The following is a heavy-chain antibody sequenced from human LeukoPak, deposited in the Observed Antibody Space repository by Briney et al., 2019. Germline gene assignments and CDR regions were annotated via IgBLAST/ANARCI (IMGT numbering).Heavy chain of an antibody. CDR3: ARSGGYSSSWSP. J-gene: IGHJ5*02. V-gene: IGHV4-59*01. CDR1: GGSISTYY. CDR2: IYYSGST. D-gene: IGHD6-13*01. Sequence: SETLSLTCTVSGGSISTYYWNWIRQPPGKGLEWIGYIYYSGSTNYNPSLKSRVTISVDTSKNQFSLKLSSVTAADTAVYYCARSGGYSSSWSPWGQGTLVTVSS.